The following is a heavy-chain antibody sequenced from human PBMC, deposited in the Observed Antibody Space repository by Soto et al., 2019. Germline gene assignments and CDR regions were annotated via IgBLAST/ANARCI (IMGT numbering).Heavy chain of an antibody. D-gene: IGHD3-10*01. CDR3: AKLVGTVGTTVRGLDS. Sequence: GGSLRLSCAASGFTFLSYAMTWVRQAPGKGLEWVSSISGSGGSTYYAASVKGQFTISRDNSKNTLYLQMNSLRAEDTAIYYCAKLVGTVGTTVRGLDSWGQGTLVTVSS. J-gene: IGHJ5*01. CDR2: ISGSGGST. CDR1: GFTFLSYA. V-gene: IGHV3-23*01.